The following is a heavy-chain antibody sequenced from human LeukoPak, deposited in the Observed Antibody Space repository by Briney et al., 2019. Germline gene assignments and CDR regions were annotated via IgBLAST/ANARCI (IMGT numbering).Heavy chain of an antibody. CDR1: GFTFSSYA. CDR3: ARAGTGVLWFGEPY. D-gene: IGHD3-10*01. Sequence: GGSLRLSCAASGFTFSSYAMHWVRQAPGKGLEWVAVISYDGSNKYYADSVKGRCTISRDNSKNTLYLQMNSLRAEDTAVYYCARAGTGVLWFGEPYWGQGTLVTVSS. V-gene: IGHV3-30-3*01. J-gene: IGHJ4*02. CDR2: ISYDGSNK.